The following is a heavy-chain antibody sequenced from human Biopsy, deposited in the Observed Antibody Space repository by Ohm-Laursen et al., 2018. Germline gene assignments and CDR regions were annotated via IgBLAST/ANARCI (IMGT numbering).Heavy chain of an antibody. CDR3: ASAGYNPDWNFDL. Sequence: GTLSLTWNVSGGDINNYYWSWIRQPAGKGLEWIGYIYFTGRTSYNPSLKSRVTMSVNTSKKQFSLRLSSVTAADTAVYYCASAGYNPDWNFDLWGRGTRVTVSS. CDR2: IYFTGRT. CDR1: GGDINNYY. J-gene: IGHJ2*01. D-gene: IGHD5-24*01. V-gene: IGHV4-4*07.